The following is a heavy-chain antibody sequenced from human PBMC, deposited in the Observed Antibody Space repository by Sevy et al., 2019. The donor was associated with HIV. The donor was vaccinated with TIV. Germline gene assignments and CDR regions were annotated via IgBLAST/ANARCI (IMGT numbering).Heavy chain of an antibody. V-gene: IGHV3-15*01. Sequence: GGSLRLSCAASGFTFREAWMSWVRQAPGKGLEWVGRIKSKTDAGERDFAAPVRGRFSISRDDSANTVYLVMNNLKPEDTGVYYCAAGTGGNDFDYWGQGTLVTVSS. CDR2: IKSKTDAGER. CDR1: GFTFREAW. J-gene: IGHJ4*02. CDR3: AAGTGGNDFDY. D-gene: IGHD1-26*01.